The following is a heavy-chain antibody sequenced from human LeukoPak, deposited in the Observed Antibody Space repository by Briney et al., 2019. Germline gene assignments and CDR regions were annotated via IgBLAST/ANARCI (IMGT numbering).Heavy chain of an antibody. J-gene: IGHJ4*02. CDR3: ARDSFPYCSGGSCWNY. CDR2: IIPIFGTA. Sequence: GASVKVSCKASGGTFSSYAISWVRQAPGQGLEWMGGIIPIFGTANYAQKFQGRVTITADESTSTAYMELGSLRSEDTAVYYCARDSFPYCSGGSCWNYWGQGTLVTVSS. D-gene: IGHD2-15*01. CDR1: GGTFSSYA. V-gene: IGHV1-69*13.